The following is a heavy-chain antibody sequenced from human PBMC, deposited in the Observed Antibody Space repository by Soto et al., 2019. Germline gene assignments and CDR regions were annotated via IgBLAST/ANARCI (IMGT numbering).Heavy chain of an antibody. CDR3: AQGKIGTGTDVFDI. D-gene: IGHD3-10*01. Sequence: QITLKESGPTLVKPTQTLTLTCTFSGFSFNTNGVGVGWIRQPPGKALEWLALIYWDDDKRYSPSLKSRLTITKDTSKNQVVLTMTNMDPVDTATYYCAQGKIGTGTDVFDIWGQGTMVTVSS. V-gene: IGHV2-5*02. CDR2: IYWDDDK. J-gene: IGHJ3*02. CDR1: GFSFNTNGVG.